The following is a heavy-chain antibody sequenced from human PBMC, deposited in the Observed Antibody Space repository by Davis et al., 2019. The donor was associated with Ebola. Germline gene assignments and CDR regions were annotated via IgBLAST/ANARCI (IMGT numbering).Heavy chain of an antibody. CDR1: GGSIITSSYY. V-gene: IGHV4-39*07. CDR3: ARLQRDYYDSGGYYLTAYFFDS. J-gene: IGHJ4*02. Sequence: SETLSLTCTVSGGSIITSSYYWGWIRQPPGKGLEWIGSIYYSGTTYYNPSLKSRVTISVDTSKNQFSLKLSSVTAADTAVYYCARLQRDYYDSGGYYLTAYFFDSWGQGTLVTVSS. CDR2: IYYSGTT. D-gene: IGHD3-22*01.